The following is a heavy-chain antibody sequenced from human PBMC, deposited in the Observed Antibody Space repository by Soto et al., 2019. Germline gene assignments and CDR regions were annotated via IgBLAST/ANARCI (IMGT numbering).Heavy chain of an antibody. CDR2: IYYSGST. CDR3: ARDRGSSSAGLQYYYYYYGMDV. CDR1: GGSISSYY. V-gene: IGHV4-59*01. Sequence: PSETLSLTCTVSGGSISSYYWSWIRQPTGKGLEWIGYIYYSGSTNYNPSLKSRVTISVDTSKNQFSLKLSSVTAADTAMYYCARDRGSSSAGLQYYYYYYGMDVWGQGTTVTVSS. J-gene: IGHJ6*02. D-gene: IGHD6-6*01.